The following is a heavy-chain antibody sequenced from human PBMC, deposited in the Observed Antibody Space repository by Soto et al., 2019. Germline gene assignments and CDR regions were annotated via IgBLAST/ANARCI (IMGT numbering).Heavy chain of an antibody. CDR1: GGSFSTGAYY. CDR2: FYSSGST. CDR3: ERAPAGWIVGVGHWYFDL. V-gene: IGHV4-31*03. D-gene: IGHD1-26*01. Sequence: QVQLQESGPGLVKPSQTLSLTCTVSGGSFSTGAYYWSWIRQHPGKGLDWIGYFYSSGSTYYTPSLKSRVAMSVGTYENQFTLKLSSVSAADTALYVCERAPAGWIVGVGHWYFDLWSRGTLVTVSS. J-gene: IGHJ2*01.